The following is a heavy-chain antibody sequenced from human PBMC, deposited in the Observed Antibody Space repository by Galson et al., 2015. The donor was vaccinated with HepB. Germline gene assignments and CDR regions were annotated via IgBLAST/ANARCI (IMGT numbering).Heavy chain of an antibody. Sequence: CKASGGTFSSYAISWVRQAPGQGLEWMGGIIPIFGTANYAQKFQGRVTITADESTSAAYMELSSLRSEDTAVYYCARDRVYGGNSAADYWGQGTLVTVSS. D-gene: IGHD4-23*01. CDR3: ARDRVYGGNSAADY. J-gene: IGHJ4*02. V-gene: IGHV1-69*01. CDR1: GGTFSSYA. CDR2: IIPIFGTA.